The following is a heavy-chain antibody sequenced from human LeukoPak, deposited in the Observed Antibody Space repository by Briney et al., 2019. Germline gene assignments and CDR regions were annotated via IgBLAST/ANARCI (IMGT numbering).Heavy chain of an antibody. CDR1: GFTFSTYW. CDR3: GSLTVVPKDH. J-gene: IGHJ4*02. D-gene: IGHD3-22*01. V-gene: IGHV3-74*01. Sequence: PGGSLRLSCAASGFTFSTYWMHWVRQAPGKGLVGVAQINSDGSSTSYADSVKGRFTISRDNAKNTLYLQMISLRAEDTAVYYCGSLTVVPKDHWGQGTLVTVSS. CDR2: INSDGSST.